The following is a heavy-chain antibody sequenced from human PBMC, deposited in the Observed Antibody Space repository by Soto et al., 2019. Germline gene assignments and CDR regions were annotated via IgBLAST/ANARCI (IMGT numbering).Heavy chain of an antibody. D-gene: IGHD4-17*01. CDR1: GFTFSSYA. Sequence: QVQLVESGGGVVQPGRSLRLSCAASGFTFSSYAMHWVRQAPGKGLEWVAVISYDGSNKYYADSVKGRFTISRDNSKNTLYLQMNSLRAEDTAVYYCARPTTVVTHDAFDIWVQGTMVTVSS. CDR3: ARPTTVVTHDAFDI. V-gene: IGHV3-30-3*01. CDR2: ISYDGSNK. J-gene: IGHJ3*02.